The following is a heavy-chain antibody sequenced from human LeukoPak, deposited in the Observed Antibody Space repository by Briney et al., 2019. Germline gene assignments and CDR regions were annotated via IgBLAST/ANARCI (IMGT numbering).Heavy chain of an antibody. V-gene: IGHV4-59*01. D-gene: IGHD3-10*01. Sequence: SETLSLTCIVSGDFITASYWSWIRQPPGKGLEWIGYIYYSGSTNYNPSLKSRVTISVDTSKNQFSLRLSSVTAADTAVYYCASTSGSYFISSFDSWGQGILVTVSS. CDR2: IYYSGST. CDR1: GDFITASY. J-gene: IGHJ4*02. CDR3: ASTSGSYFISSFDS.